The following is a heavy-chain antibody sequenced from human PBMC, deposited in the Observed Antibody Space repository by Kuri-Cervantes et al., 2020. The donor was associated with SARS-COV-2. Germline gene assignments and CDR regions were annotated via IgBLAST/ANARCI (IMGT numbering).Heavy chain of an antibody. CDR3: ARDKIIVVVPAVPDY. D-gene: IGHD2-2*01. CDR2: ISYDGSNK. CDR1: GFTFSSYA. V-gene: IGHV3-30*04. J-gene: IGHJ4*02. Sequence: GGSLRLSCAASGFTFSSYAMHWVRQAPGKGLEWVAVISYDGSNKYYADSVKGRFTISRDNSKNTLYLQMNSLRAEDTAVYYCARDKIIVVVPAVPDYWGQGTLVTGAS.